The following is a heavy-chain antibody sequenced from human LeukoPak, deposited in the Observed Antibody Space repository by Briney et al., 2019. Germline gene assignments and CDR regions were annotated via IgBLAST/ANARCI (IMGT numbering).Heavy chain of an antibody. Sequence: ASVKVSCKASGHIHINYGFSWVRQAPGQGLEWMGWISAYTGNTNYAQKLLGRVTMTADTSTSTAYMELTSLRSDDTAIYYCAGGNGDYGSPLDYWGQGTLVTVSS. V-gene: IGHV1-18*01. J-gene: IGHJ4*02. CDR2: ISAYTGNT. D-gene: IGHD4-17*01. CDR1: GHIHINYG. CDR3: AGGNGDYGSPLDY.